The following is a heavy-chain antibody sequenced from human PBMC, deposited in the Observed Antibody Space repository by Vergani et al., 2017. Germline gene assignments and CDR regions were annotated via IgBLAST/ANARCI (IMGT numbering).Heavy chain of an antibody. D-gene: IGHD4-17*01. CDR3: ARDDYGDYEAYYFDC. CDR2: IKRDGTET. Sequence: EVHLLESGGGLVQSGGSLRLSCAASGFTFGDYYMAWIRLAPGKGLDWVASIKRDGTETFYVDSVKGRFTISRDNAKTTLYLQMNSLRAEDTAVYYCARDDYGDYEAYYFDCWGQGTLVTVSS. J-gene: IGHJ4*02. CDR1: GFTFGDYY. V-gene: IGHV3-7*01.